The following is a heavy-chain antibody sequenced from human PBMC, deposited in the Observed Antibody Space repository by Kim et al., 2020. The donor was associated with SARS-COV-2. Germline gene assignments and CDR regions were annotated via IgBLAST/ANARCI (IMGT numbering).Heavy chain of an antibody. J-gene: IGHJ6*02. Sequence: SETLSLTCAVSGGSISISNWWSWVRPPPGKGLEWIGEIYHSGSTNYNPSLKSRVTISVDKSKNQFSLKLSSLTAADTAVYYCARAPGSALLRAYYYYGMDVWGQGTTVTVSS. V-gene: IGHV4-4*02. D-gene: IGHD6-25*01. CDR3: ARAPGSALLRAYYYYGMDV. CDR1: GGSISISNW. CDR2: IYHSGST.